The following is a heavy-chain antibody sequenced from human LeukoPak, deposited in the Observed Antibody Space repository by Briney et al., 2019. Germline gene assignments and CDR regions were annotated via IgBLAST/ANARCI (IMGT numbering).Heavy chain of an antibody. V-gene: IGHV4-59*02. D-gene: IGHD5-18*01. J-gene: IGHJ4*02. CDR3: ARLPRGYHFDY. CDR2: IYYIGST. CDR1: GFTVSSNY. Sequence: GSLRLSCAASGFTVSSNYMSWVRQAPGKGLEWIGYIYYIGSTYYNPSLKSRLTMSVDTSKNQFSLKLSSVTAADTAVYYCARLPRGYHFDYWGQGTLVTVSS.